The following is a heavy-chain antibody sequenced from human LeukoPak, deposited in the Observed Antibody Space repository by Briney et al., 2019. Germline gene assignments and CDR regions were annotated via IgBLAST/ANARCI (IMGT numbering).Heavy chain of an antibody. Sequence: PSETLSLTCTVSGGSISSYYWSWIRQPPGKGLEWIGYIYYSGSTNYNPSLESRVTISVDTSKNQFSLKLSSVTAADTAVYYCAREEGGGSISGFDYWGQGTLVTVSS. CDR3: AREEGGGSISGFDY. D-gene: IGHD2-15*01. CDR2: IYYSGST. CDR1: GGSISSYY. J-gene: IGHJ4*02. V-gene: IGHV4-59*01.